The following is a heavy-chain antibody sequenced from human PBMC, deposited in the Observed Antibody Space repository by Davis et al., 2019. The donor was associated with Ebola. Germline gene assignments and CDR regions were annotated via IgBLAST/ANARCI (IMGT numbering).Heavy chain of an antibody. CDR2: IGTAGDT. CDR1: GFTFSSYD. J-gene: IGHJ6*02. CDR3: ARDENSNYGFYYYGMDV. V-gene: IGHV3-13*01. Sequence: GESLKISCAASGFTFSSYDMHWVRQATGKGLEWVSAIGTAGDTYYPGSVKGRFTISRENAKNSLYLQMNSLRAEDTAVYYCARDENSNYGFYYYGMDVWGQGTTVTVSS. D-gene: IGHD4-11*01.